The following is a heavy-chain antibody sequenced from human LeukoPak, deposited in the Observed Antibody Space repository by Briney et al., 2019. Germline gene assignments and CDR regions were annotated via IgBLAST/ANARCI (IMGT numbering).Heavy chain of an antibody. CDR1: GGSFSGDY. CDR3: ARGQIARQWLDY. V-gene: IGHV4-34*01. D-gene: IGHD6-19*01. J-gene: IGHJ4*02. CDR2: INHSGST. Sequence: PSETLSLTCAVYGGSFSGDYWSWIRQPPGKGLEWIGEINHSGSTNYNPSLKSRVTISVDTSKNQFSLKLSSVTAADTAVYYCARGQIARQWLDYWGQGTLVTVSS.